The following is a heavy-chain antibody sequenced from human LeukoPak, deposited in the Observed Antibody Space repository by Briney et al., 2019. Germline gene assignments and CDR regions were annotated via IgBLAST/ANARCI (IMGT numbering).Heavy chain of an antibody. CDR1: GYTFTSYG. V-gene: IGHV1-18*01. J-gene: IGHJ6*02. D-gene: IGHD3-22*01. Sequence: VASVKVSCKASGYTFTSYGISWVRQAPGQGLEWMGWISAYNGNTNYAQKLQGRVTMTTDTSTSTAYMELRSLRSDDTAVYYCAREVITMIVVAVPDYYYGMDVWGQGTTVTVSS. CDR2: ISAYNGNT. CDR3: AREVITMIVVAVPDYYYGMDV.